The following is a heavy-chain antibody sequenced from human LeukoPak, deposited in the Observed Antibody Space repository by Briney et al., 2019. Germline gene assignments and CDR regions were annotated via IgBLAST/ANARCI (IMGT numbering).Heavy chain of an antibody. V-gene: IGHV3-7*03. J-gene: IGHJ4*02. CDR3: VRDKIVGATKNDY. D-gene: IGHD1-26*01. CDR1: GFTFSNYW. CDR2: IKQEGGEK. Sequence: GGSLRLSCAASGFTFSNYWMSWVRQAPGKGPEWVANIKQEGGEKYYVDSVKGRFTISRDNAQNSLYLHMNSLRAEDTAVYYCVRDKIVGATKNDYWGQGILVTVSS.